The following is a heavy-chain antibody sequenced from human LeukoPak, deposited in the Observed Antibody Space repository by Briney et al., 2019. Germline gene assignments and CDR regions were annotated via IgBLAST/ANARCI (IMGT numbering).Heavy chain of an antibody. V-gene: IGHV3-74*01. J-gene: IGHJ6*03. D-gene: IGHD2-2*01. CDR3: AREVDVVPATMGVYYYYYMDV. CDR1: GFTINNYW. Sequence: GGSLRLSCAASGFTINNYWMHWVRQAPGKGLVWVSRINSDGRRPDYADSVKGRFTISRDNAKNTLYLQMNSLRPDDTAVYYCAREVDVVPATMGVYYYYYMDVWGRGTTVTVSS. CDR2: INSDGRRP.